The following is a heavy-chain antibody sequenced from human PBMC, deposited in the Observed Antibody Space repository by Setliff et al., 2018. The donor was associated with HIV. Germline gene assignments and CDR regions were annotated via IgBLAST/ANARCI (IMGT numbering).Heavy chain of an antibody. CDR1: GGTFSSYA. V-gene: IGHV1-69*10. Sequence: SVKVSCKASGGTFSSYAISWVRQAPGQGLEWMGGIIPILGIANYAQKFQGRVTITADESTSTAYMELSSLRSEDTAVYYCATTVTTRYSDFQHWGQGTLVTVSS. CDR2: IIPILGIA. D-gene: IGHD4-17*01. CDR3: ATTVTTRYSDFQH. J-gene: IGHJ1*01.